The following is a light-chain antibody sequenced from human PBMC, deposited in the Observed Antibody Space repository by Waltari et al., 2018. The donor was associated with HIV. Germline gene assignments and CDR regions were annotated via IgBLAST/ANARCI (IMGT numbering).Light chain of an antibody. J-gene: IGLJ1*01. V-gene: IGLV1-44*01. Sequence: QSVLAQPPSASGTPGQRVTISCSGSTSNIGGNTVSWYQQLPGTAPKLLIYSNNERPSGVPDRLSGSTSGTSASLVISGLQSEDVADYYCAAWDDSLKGGAFGTGTKVTVL. CDR2: SNN. CDR1: TSNIGGNT. CDR3: AAWDDSLKGGA.